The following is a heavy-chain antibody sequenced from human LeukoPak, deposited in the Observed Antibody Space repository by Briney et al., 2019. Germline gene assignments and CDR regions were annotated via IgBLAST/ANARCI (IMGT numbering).Heavy chain of an antibody. CDR1: GFTFSNAW. CDR3: TTDYYDSSGYHDY. CDR2: IKSKTDGGTT. J-gene: IGHJ4*02. V-gene: IGHV3-15*01. Sequence: AGSLRLSCATSGFTFSNAWMSWVSQAPGKGLEWVGRIKSKTDGGTTDYAAPVKGRFTISRDDSKNTLYLQMNSLKTEDTAVYYCTTDYYDSSGYHDYWGQRTLVTVAS. D-gene: IGHD3-22*01.